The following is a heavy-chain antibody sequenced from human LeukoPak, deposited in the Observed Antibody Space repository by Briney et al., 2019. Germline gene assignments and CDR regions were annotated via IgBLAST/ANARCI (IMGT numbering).Heavy chain of an antibody. V-gene: IGHV3-48*01. CDR1: GFTISSYS. CDR3: AREIYDSSGYYDY. CDR2: ISSSSSTI. D-gene: IGHD3-22*01. Sequence: PGGSLRLSCAASGFTISSYSMNWVRQAPGKGLEWVSYISSSSSTIYYADSVKGRFTISRDNAKNSLYLQMNSLRAEDTAVYYCAREIYDSSGYYDYWGQRTLVTVSS. J-gene: IGHJ4*02.